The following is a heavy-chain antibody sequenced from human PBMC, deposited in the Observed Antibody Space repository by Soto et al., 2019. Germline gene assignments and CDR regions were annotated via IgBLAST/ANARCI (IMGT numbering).Heavy chain of an antibody. CDR2: INHSGST. Sequence: SETLSLTCAVYGGSFSGYYWSWIRQPPGKGLEWIGEINHSGSTNYNPSLKSRVTISVDTSKNQFSLKLSSVTAADTAVYYCARRQLWEYYFDYWGQGTLDTVSS. J-gene: IGHJ4*02. CDR3: ARRQLWEYYFDY. V-gene: IGHV4-34*01. D-gene: IGHD5-18*01. CDR1: GGSFSGYY.